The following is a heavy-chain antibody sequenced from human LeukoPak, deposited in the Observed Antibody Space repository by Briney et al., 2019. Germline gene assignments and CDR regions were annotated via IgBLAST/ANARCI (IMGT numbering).Heavy chain of an antibody. J-gene: IGHJ3*02. Sequence: SETLSLTCNVSGGSISSHYWSWIRQPPGKGLEWIGYIYYSGSTNYNPSLKSRVTISVDTSKNQFSLKLSSVTAADTAVYYCARDSGSYSHAFDIWGQGTMVTVSS. CDR2: IYYSGST. V-gene: IGHV4-59*11. D-gene: IGHD1-26*01. CDR1: GGSISSHY. CDR3: ARDSGSYSHAFDI.